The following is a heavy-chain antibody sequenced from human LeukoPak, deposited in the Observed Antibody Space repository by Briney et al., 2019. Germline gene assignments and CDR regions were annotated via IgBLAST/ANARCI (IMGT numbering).Heavy chain of an antibody. CDR3: ARGTDVNFDS. Sequence: SQTLSLTCAISGDSVSSNRVTWNWIRQSPSRGLEWLGRTYYRSKWSNDHAVSVKSRVTINPDTSKNQFSLQLNSVTPEDTAVYYCARGTDVNFDSWGQGTVVTVSS. J-gene: IGHJ4*02. CDR1: GDSVSSNRVT. V-gene: IGHV6-1*01. D-gene: IGHD3/OR15-3a*01. CDR2: TYYRSKWSN.